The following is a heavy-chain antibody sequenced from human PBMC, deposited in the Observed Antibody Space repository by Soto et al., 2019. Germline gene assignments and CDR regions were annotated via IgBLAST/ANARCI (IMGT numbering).Heavy chain of an antibody. Sequence: VQLMHSWAEVKQPGASVKVSCKASGGTFSSHSINWVRQAPGQGLEWLGGIITLFGTANYAQNFQGSVTITSDQSTSTAYMELNSLRSDDTAVYYCASEVVYGDFSAALLDWGQGTLVTVSS. CDR2: IITLFGTA. J-gene: IGHJ4*02. V-gene: IGHV1-69*01. D-gene: IGHD4-17*01. CDR3: ASEVVYGDFSAALLD. CDR1: GGTFSSHS.